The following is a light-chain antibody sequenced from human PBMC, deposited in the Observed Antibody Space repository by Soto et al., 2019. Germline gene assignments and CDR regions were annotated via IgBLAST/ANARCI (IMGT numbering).Light chain of an antibody. J-gene: IGLJ1*01. CDR2: EVN. Sequence: QSVLTHPASVSGSPGQSITISCTGTSSDVGSYNLVSWYQQHPGKAPKLMIYEVNKRPSGVSNRFSGSKSGNTASLTISGLQAEDEADYYCCSYAGSSTYVFGTGTK. V-gene: IGLV2-23*02. CDR1: SSDVGSYNL. CDR3: CSYAGSSTYV.